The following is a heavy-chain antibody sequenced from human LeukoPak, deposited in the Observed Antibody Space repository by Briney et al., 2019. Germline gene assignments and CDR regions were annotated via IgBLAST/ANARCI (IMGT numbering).Heavy chain of an antibody. J-gene: IGHJ3*02. CDR3: AREGYGDYHI. D-gene: IGHD4-17*01. CDR1: GLPFSNHW. Sequence: PGGSLRLSCAVSGLPFSNHWMTWFRQAPGKGLERVANINQDGSEKYYVDSVKGRFSISRDNAKSSLYLQMNSLRVEDTAMYFCAREGYGDYHIWGQGTMVTVSS. V-gene: IGHV3-7*01. CDR2: INQDGSEK.